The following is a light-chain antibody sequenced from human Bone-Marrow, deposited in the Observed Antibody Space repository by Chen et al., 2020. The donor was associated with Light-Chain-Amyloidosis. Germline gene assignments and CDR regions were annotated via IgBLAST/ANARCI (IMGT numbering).Light chain of an antibody. Sequence: SVLTQPPSASGTPGQRLTLSCSGGRSNVGANGVNWYQQLPGAAPKLLIFDTNRRPSGVPDRFSGSKSGTSASLAISDLQSEDEAHYYCAPWDDRLNGWVFGGGTRLTVL. CDR2: DTN. CDR1: RSNVGANG. V-gene: IGLV1-44*01. CDR3: APWDDRLNGWV. J-gene: IGLJ3*02.